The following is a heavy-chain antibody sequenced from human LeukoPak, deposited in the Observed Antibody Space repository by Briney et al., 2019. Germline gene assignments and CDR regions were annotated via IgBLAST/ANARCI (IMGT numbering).Heavy chain of an antibody. Sequence: GASVKVSCKASGYTFTSYYMHWVRQAPGQGLEWMGIINPSGGSTSYAQKFQGRVTMTRVTSTSTVYMELSSLRSEDTAVYYCARGFLYDSSGYYAPNNFDYWGQGTLVTVSS. CDR2: INPSGGST. D-gene: IGHD3-22*01. CDR3: ARGFLYDSSGYYAPNNFDY. J-gene: IGHJ4*02. CDR1: GYTFTSYY. V-gene: IGHV1-46*01.